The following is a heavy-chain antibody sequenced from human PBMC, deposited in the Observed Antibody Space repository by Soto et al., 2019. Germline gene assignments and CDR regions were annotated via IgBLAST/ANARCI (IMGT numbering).Heavy chain of an antibody. Sequence: ASVKVSCKASGYTFTGYYMHWVRQAPGQGLEWMGWINPNSGGTNYAQKFQGWVTMTRDTSISTAYMELSRLRSDDTAVYYCARDRGADEGYYYGMDVWGQGTTVTSP. CDR2: INPNSGGT. CDR3: ARDRGADEGYYYGMDV. D-gene: IGHD3-10*01. CDR1: GYTFTGYY. J-gene: IGHJ6*02. V-gene: IGHV1-2*04.